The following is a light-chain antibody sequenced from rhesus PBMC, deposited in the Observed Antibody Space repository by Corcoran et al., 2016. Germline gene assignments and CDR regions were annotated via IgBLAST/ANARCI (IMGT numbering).Light chain of an antibody. CDR3: QQSFGAPFT. J-gene: IGKJ3*01. Sequence: DIQMTQSPSSLSASVGDRVTITCRASENVNMNLHWYQQKPGKAPKPRVHGSSSVQSGVQPRFRGSGSRTDYTLTISSLQPEDVATYYSQQSFGAPFTFGPGTKLD. CDR1: ENVNMN. V-gene: IGKV1-74*01. CDR2: GSS.